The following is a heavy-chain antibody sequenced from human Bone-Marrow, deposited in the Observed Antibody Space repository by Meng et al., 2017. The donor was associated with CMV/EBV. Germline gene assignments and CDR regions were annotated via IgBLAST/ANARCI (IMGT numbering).Heavy chain of an antibody. Sequence: GGSLRLSCVASGFTFDDYTMNWVRQAPGKGLEWVSFISWDGSSTHYADSVKGRFTISRDNAKNSLYLQMNSLRAEDTAVYSCARGGRLGYYYGMDVWGQGTTVTVSS. D-gene: IGHD3-16*01. CDR3: ARGGRLGYYYGMDV. J-gene: IGHJ6*02. CDR2: ISWDGSST. V-gene: IGHV3-43*01. CDR1: GFTFDDYT.